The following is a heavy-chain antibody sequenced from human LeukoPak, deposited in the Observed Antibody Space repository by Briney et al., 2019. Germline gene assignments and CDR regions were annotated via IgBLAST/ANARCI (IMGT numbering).Heavy chain of an antibody. J-gene: IGHJ4*02. D-gene: IGHD1-1*01. CDR3: ASAKLERGPYYFDY. CDR2: IYSGGST. V-gene: IGHV3-53*01. CDR1: GSTVSINY. Sequence: PGGSLRLSCAACGSTVSINYMSWVRQAPGKGLEWVSVIYSGGSTYYADSVKGGFTISRDTSKNTLYLQMNRLAAEDTAVYYCASAKLERGPYYFDYWGQGTLVTVSS.